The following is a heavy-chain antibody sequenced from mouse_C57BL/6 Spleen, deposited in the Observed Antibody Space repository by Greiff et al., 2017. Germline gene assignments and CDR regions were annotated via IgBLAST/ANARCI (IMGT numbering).Heavy chain of an antibody. CDR3: ARTSYYSNYDAMDY. Sequence: VQLQQSGPELVQPGASVKISCKASGYAFSSSWMNWVQQRPGKGLEWIGRIYPGDGDTNYNGKFKGKATLTADKSSSTAYMQLSSLTSEDSAVYFCARTSYYSNYDAMDYWGQGTSVTVSS. CDR2: IYPGDGDT. D-gene: IGHD2-5*01. J-gene: IGHJ4*01. V-gene: IGHV1-82*01. CDR1: GYAFSSSW.